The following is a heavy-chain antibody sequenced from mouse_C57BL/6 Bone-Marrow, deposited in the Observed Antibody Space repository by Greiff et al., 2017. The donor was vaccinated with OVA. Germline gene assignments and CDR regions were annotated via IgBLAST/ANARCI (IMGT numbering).Heavy chain of an antibody. CDR3: ARHYYSNYAAWFAY. J-gene: IGHJ3*01. V-gene: IGHV1-52*01. D-gene: IGHD2-5*01. CDR2: IDPSDSET. CDR1: GYTFTSYW. Sequence: QVQLQQPGAELVRPGSSVKLSCKASGYTFTSYWMHWVKQRPIQGLEWIGNIDPSDSETHYNQKFKDKATLTVDKSSSTAYMQLSSLTSEDSAVYYCARHYYSNYAAWFAYWGQGTLVTVSA.